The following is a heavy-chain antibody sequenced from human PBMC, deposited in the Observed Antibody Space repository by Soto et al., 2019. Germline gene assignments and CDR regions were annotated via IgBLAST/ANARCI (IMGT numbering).Heavy chain of an antibody. Sequence: EVQLVESGGGLVQPGRSLRLSCTASGFTFGDYAMSWVRQAPGKGLEWVGFIRSKAYGGTTEYAASVKGRFTISRDDSKSIAYLQMNSLKTEDTAVYYCTSYPPKEVITYFDYWGQGTLVTVSS. V-gene: IGHV3-49*04. CDR1: GFTFGDYA. J-gene: IGHJ4*02. CDR2: IRSKAYGGTT. D-gene: IGHD3-22*01. CDR3: TSYPPKEVITYFDY.